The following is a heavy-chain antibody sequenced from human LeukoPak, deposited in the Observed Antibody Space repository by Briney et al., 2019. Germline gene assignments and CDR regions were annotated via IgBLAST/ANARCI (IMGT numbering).Heavy chain of an antibody. V-gene: IGHV3-9*01. CDR1: GFSFNDHA. CDR2: ISWNGGIM. D-gene: IGHD2-15*01. J-gene: IGHJ5*02. Sequence: GRSLRLSCVASGFSFNDHAMHWVRQAPGKGLEWVSGISWNGGIMDYADSLKGRFTISRDNAKNSLYPQMNSLRAEDTAFYYCVKDMYLRVGAATFDIWGQGILVTVSS. CDR3: VKDMYLRVGAATFDI.